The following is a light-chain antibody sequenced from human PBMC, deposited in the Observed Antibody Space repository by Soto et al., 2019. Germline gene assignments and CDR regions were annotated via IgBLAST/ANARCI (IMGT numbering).Light chain of an antibody. CDR2: AAS. V-gene: IGKV3-20*01. Sequence: EIVLTQSPGTLSLSPGDRATLSCRASQSIGSSYLVWFQQKAGQAPRLLMYAASNRATGIPDRFSGSGSGADFTLTISRLAPEDFAVYYCHQYGTAPITFGQGTRLDIK. J-gene: IGKJ5*01. CDR1: QSIGSSY. CDR3: HQYGTAPIT.